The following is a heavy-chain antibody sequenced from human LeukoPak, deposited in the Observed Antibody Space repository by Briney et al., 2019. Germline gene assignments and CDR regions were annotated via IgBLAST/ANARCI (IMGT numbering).Heavy chain of an antibody. J-gene: IGHJ6*02. CDR3: ARLDGIAAAGTGYYYYYGMDV. D-gene: IGHD6-13*01. Sequence: GESLKISCKGSGYSFTSYWIGWVRQMPGKGLEWMGIIYPGDSDTRYSPSFQGQVTISADKSISTAYLQWSSLKASDTAMYYCARLDGIAAAGTGYYYYYGMDVWGQGTTVTVS. V-gene: IGHV5-51*01. CDR2: IYPGDSDT. CDR1: GYSFTSYW.